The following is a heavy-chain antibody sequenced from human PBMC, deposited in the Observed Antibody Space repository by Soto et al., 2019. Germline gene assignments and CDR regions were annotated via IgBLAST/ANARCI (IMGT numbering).Heavy chain of an antibody. CDR1: GFTFSRFW. Sequence: EVQLVESGGGLVQPGGSLRVSCAASGFTFSRFWMHWVRQAPGMGLVWVSRVNSDGSSTNYADSVKGRFTISRDNAKNTLYLRMNSPKSEDTVDNYCPIVGGARSGVICTHSSFYGMDVFGQ. D-gene: IGHD2-15*01. CDR2: VNSDGSST. J-gene: IGHJ6*02. CDR3: PIVGGARSGVICTHSSFYGMDV. V-gene: IGHV3-74*01.